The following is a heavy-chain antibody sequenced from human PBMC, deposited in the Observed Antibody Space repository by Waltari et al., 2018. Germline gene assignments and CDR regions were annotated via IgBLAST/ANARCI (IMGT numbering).Heavy chain of an antibody. CDR1: GLTFSISA. Sequence: EVQLLESGGGLVQAGGALRLSCAASGLTFSISAMIWVRQAPGEGLEGVSSISGGGGTTEYADSVEGRFTVSRDNSKNTASRQMDSLRAEDTALYYCCSVQVPLAIANCGQGTLVTVAS. CDR2: ISGGGGTT. V-gene: IGHV3-23*01. D-gene: IGHD1-1*01. CDR3: CSVQVPLAIAN. J-gene: IGHJ4*02.